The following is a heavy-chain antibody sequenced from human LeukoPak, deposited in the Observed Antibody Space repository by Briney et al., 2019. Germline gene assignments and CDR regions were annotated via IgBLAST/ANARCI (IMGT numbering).Heavy chain of an antibody. V-gene: IGHV1-18*01. CDR2: ISAYNGNT. CDR3: ARGGSSGYYFDY. J-gene: IGHJ4*02. D-gene: IGHD3-22*01. CDR1: GYTFTSYV. Sequence: ASVKASCKASGYTFTSYVISWVRQAPGQGLEWMGWISAYNGNTNYAQKLQGRVTTTTDTSTSTAYMELRSLRSDDTAVYYCARGGSSGYYFDYWGQGTLVTVSS.